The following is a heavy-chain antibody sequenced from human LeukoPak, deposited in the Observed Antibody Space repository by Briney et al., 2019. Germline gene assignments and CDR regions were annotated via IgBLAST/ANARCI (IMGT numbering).Heavy chain of an antibody. J-gene: IGHJ4*02. D-gene: IGHD6-19*01. CDR2: IYNSGST. Sequence: PSETLSLTCAVYGGSFTGYYWSWIRQPPGKGLEWIGSIYNSGSTYYNPSLKSRVTISVDTSKNQFSLKLSSVTAADTAVYYCARDFGFSSGWYLDYWGQGTLVTVSS. CDR1: GGSFTGYY. CDR3: ARDFGFSSGWYLDY. V-gene: IGHV4-34*01.